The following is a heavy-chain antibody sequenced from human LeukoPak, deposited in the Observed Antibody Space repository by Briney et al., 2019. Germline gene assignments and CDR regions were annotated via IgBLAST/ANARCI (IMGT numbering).Heavy chain of an antibody. J-gene: IGHJ4*02. CDR3: TCATPYYYGSGSYYTDY. D-gene: IGHD3-10*01. CDR1: GYSFTSYW. Sequence: GESLKISCKGSGYSFTSYWIGWVRQMPGKGLEWMGIIFPGDSDTRYNPSFQGQVTISADKSISTAYLQWSSLKASDTAMYYCTCATPYYYGSGSYYTDYWGQGTLVTVSS. CDR2: IFPGDSDT. V-gene: IGHV5-51*01.